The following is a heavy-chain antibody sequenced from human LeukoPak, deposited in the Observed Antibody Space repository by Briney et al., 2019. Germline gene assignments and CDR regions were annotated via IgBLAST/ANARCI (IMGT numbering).Heavy chain of an antibody. CDR3: ARRGIAAAAHFVY. Sequence: SETLSLTCTVSGGSISSGRYYWGWIRQPPGKRLEWIGSIFYTGSAHYNPSLESRVIISIDTAKNQFSLKVRSVTAADTAVYFCARRGIAAAAHFVYWGQVSLVTVSS. J-gene: IGHJ4*02. CDR1: GGSISSGRYY. CDR2: IFYTGSA. V-gene: IGHV4-39*01. D-gene: IGHD6-13*01.